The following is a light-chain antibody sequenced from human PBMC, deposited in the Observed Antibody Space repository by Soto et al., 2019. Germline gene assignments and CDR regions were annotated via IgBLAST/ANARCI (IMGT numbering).Light chain of an antibody. CDR2: AAS. J-gene: IGKJ1*01. V-gene: IGKV1D-8*01. CDR3: QQYNNWPS. Sequence: IWMTQSASLLSASPGDRATIRFRMSHGISSYLAWYQQRPGKAPELLIYAASALQSGVPSRFSGSGSETEFTLTIRSLQSDDFAVYFCQQYNNWPSFGQGTKVDIK. CDR1: HGISSY.